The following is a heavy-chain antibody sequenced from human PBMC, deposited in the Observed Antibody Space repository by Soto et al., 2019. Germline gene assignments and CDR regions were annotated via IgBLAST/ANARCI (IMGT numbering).Heavy chain of an antibody. V-gene: IGHV4-59*01. D-gene: IGHD4-17*01. J-gene: IGHJ6*02. Sequence: SETLSLTCTVSGGSISSYYWSWIRQPPGKGLEWIGYIYYSGSTNYNPSLKSRVTISVDTSKNQFSLKLSSVTAADTAVYYCASKRGYGDYYYYGMDVWGQGTTVTVSS. CDR2: IYYSGST. CDR1: GGSISSYY. CDR3: ASKRGYGDYYYYGMDV.